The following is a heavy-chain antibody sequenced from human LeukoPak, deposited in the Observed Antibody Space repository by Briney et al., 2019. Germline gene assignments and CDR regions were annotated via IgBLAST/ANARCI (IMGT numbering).Heavy chain of an antibody. D-gene: IGHD3-9*01. CDR3: ARLRGHDILGWFDT. CDR2: IYPDDSDT. Sequence: GESLKISCKGSGYSFTSYWIGWVRQVPGRGLEWMGIIYPDDSDTRYSPSFQGQVTISADKSISTAYLQWSSLKASDTAMYYCARLRGHDILGWFDTWGQGTLVTVSS. J-gene: IGHJ5*02. CDR1: GYSFTSYW. V-gene: IGHV5-51*01.